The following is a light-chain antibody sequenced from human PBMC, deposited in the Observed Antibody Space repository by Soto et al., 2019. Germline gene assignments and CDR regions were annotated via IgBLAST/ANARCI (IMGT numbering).Light chain of an antibody. CDR1: SSNIGSNY. CDR3: AAWDDSLSGSYV. Sequence: QSVLTQPPSASGTPGQWVPIPCSRSSSNIGSNYVYWYQQLPGTAPKLLIYRNNQRPSGVPDRFSGSKSGTSASLAISGLRSEDEADYYCAAWDDSLSGSYVFGTGTKVTVL. CDR2: RNN. V-gene: IGLV1-47*01. J-gene: IGLJ1*01.